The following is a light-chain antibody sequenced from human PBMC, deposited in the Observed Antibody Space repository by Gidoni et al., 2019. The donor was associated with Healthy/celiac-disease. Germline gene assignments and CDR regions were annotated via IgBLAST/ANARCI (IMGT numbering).Light chain of an antibody. V-gene: IGKV4-1*01. J-gene: IGKJ4*01. CDR3: QQYYSTPLT. Sequence: EMTEPPDSMAVSLGERATINCKSSQSVLYSSNNKNYLAWYQQKPGQPPKLLIYWASTRESGVPDRFSGSGSGTDFTLTISSLQAEDVAVYYCQQYYSTPLTFGGGTKVEIK. CDR1: QSVLYSSNNKNY. CDR2: WAS.